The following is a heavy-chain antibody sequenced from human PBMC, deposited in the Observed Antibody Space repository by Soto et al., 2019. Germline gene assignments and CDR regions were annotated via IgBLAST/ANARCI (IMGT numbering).Heavy chain of an antibody. CDR2: ISGSGGST. D-gene: IGHD2-15*01. CDR3: AKDRPDIVVVVAANYYYYGMDV. J-gene: IGHJ6*02. V-gene: IGHV3-23*01. CDR1: GFTFSSYA. Sequence: GGSLRLSCAASGFTFSSYAMSWVRQAPGKGLEWVSAISGSGGSTYYADSVKGRFTISRDNSKNTLYLQMNSLRAEDTAVYYCAKDRPDIVVVVAANYYYYGMDVWGQGTTVTVSS.